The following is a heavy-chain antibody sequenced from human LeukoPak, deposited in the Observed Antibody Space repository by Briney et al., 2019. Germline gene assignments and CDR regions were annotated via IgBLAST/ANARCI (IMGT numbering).Heavy chain of an antibody. CDR2: IYYSGST. Sequence: PSETLSLTCTVSGGSISSYYWSWIRQPPGKGLEWIGYIYYSGSTNYNPSLKSRVTLSVDTSKNQFSLKLNSVTDADTAVYYCARDLGKSLPAVMAWAYWGQGTLVTVSS. V-gene: IGHV4-59*01. CDR3: ARDLGKSLPAVMAWAY. CDR1: GGSISSYY. J-gene: IGHJ4*02. D-gene: IGHD2-8*01.